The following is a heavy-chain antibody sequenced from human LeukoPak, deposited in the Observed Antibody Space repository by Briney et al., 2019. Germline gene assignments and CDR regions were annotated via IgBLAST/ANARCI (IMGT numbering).Heavy chain of an antibody. CDR2: INPNSGGT. Sequence: ASVKVSCKASGYTFTGYYMHWVRQAPGQGLEWMGWINPNSGGTNYAQKFQGRVTMTRDTSISTAYMELSRLRSDDTAVYYCASPYGDYGSPAGYWGQGTLVTVSS. D-gene: IGHD4-17*01. CDR3: ASPYGDYGSPAGY. V-gene: IGHV1-2*02. CDR1: GYTFTGYY. J-gene: IGHJ4*02.